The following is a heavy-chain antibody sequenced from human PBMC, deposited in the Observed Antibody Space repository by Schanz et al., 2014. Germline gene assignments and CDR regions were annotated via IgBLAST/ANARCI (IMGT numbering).Heavy chain of an antibody. CDR3: ARDMTIAPA. CDR2: TSTDGTKT. V-gene: IGHV3-30*04. J-gene: IGHJ5*02. D-gene: IGHD6-13*01. Sequence: QVQLVESGGGVVQPGTSLRLSCAASGFTFRGHAMHWVRQAPGQGLEKVAVTSTDGTKTYYAASVRGRFTISRDNSKNTLYLQMDTLRVEDTAMFYCARDMTIAPAWGQGTLVTVSS. CDR1: GFTFRGHA.